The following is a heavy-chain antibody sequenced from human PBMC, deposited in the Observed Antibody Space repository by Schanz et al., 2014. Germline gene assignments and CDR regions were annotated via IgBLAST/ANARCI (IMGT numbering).Heavy chain of an antibody. J-gene: IGHJ4*02. CDR1: GLNFDYYG. CDR3: ARGPIPIQGVPMDF. V-gene: IGHV3-33*01. D-gene: IGHD3-10*01. Sequence: QVQLVESGGGVVQPGGSLRLSCATSGLNFDYYGMNWVRQAPGKGLEWVANIGYDGSEKYYVDSVKGRFTISRDNSKDTLYLQMSGLTPEDTAVYYCARGPIPIQGVPMDFWGKGTLVTVSS. CDR2: IGYDGSEK.